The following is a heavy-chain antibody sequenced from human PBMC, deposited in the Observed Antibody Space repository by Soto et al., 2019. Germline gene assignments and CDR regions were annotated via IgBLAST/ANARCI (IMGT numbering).Heavy chain of an antibody. CDR2: IWYDGSNK. J-gene: IGHJ5*02. CDR3: AREHCSSTSCYMNWFDP. D-gene: IGHD2-2*02. Sequence: PGGSLRLSCAASGFTFSSYGMHWVRQAPGKGLEWVAVIWYDGSNKYYADSVKGRFTICRDNSKNTLYLQMNSLRAEDTAVYYCAREHCSSTSCYMNWFDPWGQGTLVTVSS. CDR1: GFTFSSYG. V-gene: IGHV3-33*01.